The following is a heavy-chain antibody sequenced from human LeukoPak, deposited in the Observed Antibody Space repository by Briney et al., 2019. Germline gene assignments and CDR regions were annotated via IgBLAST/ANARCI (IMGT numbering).Heavy chain of an antibody. D-gene: IGHD6-6*01. CDR1: GGSISSYY. CDR3: ARDEGQLAGYYFDY. CDR2: IKTSGST. J-gene: IGHJ4*02. Sequence: SETLSLTCTVSGGSISSYYWSWIRLPAGKGLEWIGRIKTSGSTNYNPSLKSRVTMSVDTSKNQFSLKLTSVTAADTAVYYCARDEGQLAGYYFDYWGQGTLVTVSS. V-gene: IGHV4-4*07.